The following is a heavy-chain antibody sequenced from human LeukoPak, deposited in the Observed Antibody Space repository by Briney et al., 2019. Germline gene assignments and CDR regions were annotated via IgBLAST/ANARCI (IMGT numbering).Heavy chain of an antibody. J-gene: IGHJ3*02. Sequence: PSETLSLTCAVYGGSFSGYYWSWIRQPPGKGLEWIGEINHSGSTNHNPSLKSRVTISVDTSKNQFSLKLSSVTAADTAVYYCARGSGGAFDIWGQGTMVTVSS. CDR3: ARGSGGAFDI. V-gene: IGHV4-34*01. CDR2: INHSGST. D-gene: IGHD5-12*01. CDR1: GGSFSGYY.